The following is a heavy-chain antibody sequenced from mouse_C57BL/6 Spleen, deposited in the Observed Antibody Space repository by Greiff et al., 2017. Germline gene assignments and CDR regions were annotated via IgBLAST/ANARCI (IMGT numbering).Heavy chain of an antibody. Sequence: EVMLVESGGDLVKPGGSLKLSCAASGFTFSSYGMSWVRQTPDKRLEWVATISSGGSYTYYPDSVKGRFTISRDNAKNTLYLQMSSLKSEDTAMYYCARHERPYFDYWGQGTTLTVSS. CDR2: ISSGGSYT. V-gene: IGHV5-6*01. CDR1: GFTFSSYG. J-gene: IGHJ2*01. CDR3: ARHERPYFDY.